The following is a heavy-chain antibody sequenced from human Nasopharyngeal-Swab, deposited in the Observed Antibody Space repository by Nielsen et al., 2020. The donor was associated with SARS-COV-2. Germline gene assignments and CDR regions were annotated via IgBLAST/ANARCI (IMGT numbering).Heavy chain of an antibody. CDR3: ARETVAGTRPDY. V-gene: IGHV3-30*03. CDR1: GFTSSSYG. D-gene: IGHD6-19*01. J-gene: IGHJ4*02. Sequence: GGSLRLSCAASGFTSSSYGMHWVRQAPGKGLEWVAVISYDGSNKYYADSVKGRFTISRDNSKNTLYLQMNSLRAEDTAVYYCARETVAGTRPDYWGQGTLVTVSS. CDR2: ISYDGSNK.